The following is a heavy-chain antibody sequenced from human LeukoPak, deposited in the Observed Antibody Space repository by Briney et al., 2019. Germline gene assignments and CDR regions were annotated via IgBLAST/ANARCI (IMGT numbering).Heavy chain of an antibody. D-gene: IGHD5-24*01. Sequence: ASVKVSCKASGYTFTSYAMHWVRQAPGQRLEWMGWINAGNGNTKYSQKFQGRVTITRDTSASTAYMELSSLRSEDTAVYYCARDEMATIPESVYGMDVWGQGTTVTVSS. V-gene: IGHV1-3*01. J-gene: IGHJ6*02. CDR2: INAGNGNT. CDR3: ARDEMATIPESVYGMDV. CDR1: GYTFTSYA.